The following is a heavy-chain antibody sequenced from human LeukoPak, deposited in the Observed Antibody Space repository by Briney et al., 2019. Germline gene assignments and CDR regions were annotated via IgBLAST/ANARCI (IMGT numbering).Heavy chain of an antibody. CDR3: ARGGYYSNSCFDY. CDR2: INSDGSST. Sequence: GGSLRLSCATSGFTFSNYWMHWVRQAPGKGLVWVSHINSDGSSTNYADSVKGRFTISRDNAKNTLYLQINSLRAEDTAVYYCARGGYYSNSCFDYWGRGTLVTVSS. J-gene: IGHJ4*02. V-gene: IGHV3-74*01. D-gene: IGHD4-11*01. CDR1: GFTFSNYW.